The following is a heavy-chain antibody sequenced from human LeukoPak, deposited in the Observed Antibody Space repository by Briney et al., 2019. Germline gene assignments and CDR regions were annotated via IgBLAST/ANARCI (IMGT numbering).Heavy chain of an antibody. Sequence: GESLRISCKGSGYSFTSHWISWVRQMPGKRLEWMGRIDPSDSHTNYSPSLQGHVTISTDKSLSTVYLQWSSLKASDTAMSYCARPGSTYGFGVDFRGQGTLVTVSS. CDR2: IDPSDSHT. J-gene: IGHJ4*02. V-gene: IGHV5-10-1*01. CDR1: GYSFTSHW. CDR3: ARPGSTYGFGVDF. D-gene: IGHD1-14*01.